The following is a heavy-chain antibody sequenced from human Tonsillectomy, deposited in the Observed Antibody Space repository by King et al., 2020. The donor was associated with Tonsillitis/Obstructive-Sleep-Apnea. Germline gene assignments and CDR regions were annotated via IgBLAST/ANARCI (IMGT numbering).Heavy chain of an antibody. J-gene: IGHJ4*02. CDR1: GGPFSGYA. Sequence: QLVQSGAEVKKPGSSVKVSCKASGGPFSGYAINWVRQAPGQGLEWMGRIIPIFNIANYAQKFQGRVTITADKSTSTAYMELNSLRSADTAMYYCARYAGYCTTTSCYTPLDYWGQGTLVTVSS. V-gene: IGHV1-69*04. CDR3: ARYAGYCTTTSCYTPLDY. D-gene: IGHD2-2*02. CDR2: IIPIFNIA.